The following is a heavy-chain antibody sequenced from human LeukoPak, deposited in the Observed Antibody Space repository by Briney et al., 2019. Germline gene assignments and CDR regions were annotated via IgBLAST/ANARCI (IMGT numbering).Heavy chain of an antibody. V-gene: IGHV1-69*05. CDR1: GGTFSTNG. CDR2: IIPIFGPP. Sequence: SSVKVSCKSSGGTFSTNGISWVRQAPGQGLEWMERIIPIFGPPKYAQKFQGTVTITTDESTSTAYMELSSLTSEDTAVYYCARSSGSHYYFDYWGQGTLVTVSS. CDR3: ARSSGSHYYFDY. D-gene: IGHD1-26*01. J-gene: IGHJ4*02.